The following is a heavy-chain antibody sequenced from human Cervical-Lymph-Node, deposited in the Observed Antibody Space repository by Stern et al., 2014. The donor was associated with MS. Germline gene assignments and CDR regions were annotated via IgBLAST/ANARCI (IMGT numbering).Heavy chain of an antibody. Sequence: QVTLKESGPAVVKPTQTLTLTCTFSGFSLSSDGMCVTWIRQPPGKALEWLALIDWTNDKYYNTSLKTRLTISKDTPKNQVVLTMTKIDPMDTATYYCARMVGATGYYYDVDVWGQGTTVTVSS. V-gene: IGHV2-70*01. CDR2: IDWTNDK. CDR1: GFSLSSDGMC. D-gene: IGHD1-26*01. CDR3: ARMVGATGYYYDVDV. J-gene: IGHJ6*02.